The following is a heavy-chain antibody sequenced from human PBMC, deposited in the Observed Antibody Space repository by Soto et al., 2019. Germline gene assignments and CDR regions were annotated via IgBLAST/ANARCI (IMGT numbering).Heavy chain of an antibody. CDR1: GFTFSSYA. CDR3: ARDRLPYDFDGA. Sequence: GGSLRLSCAASGFTFSSYAMSWVRQAPGKGLEWVSAISGSGGSTYYADSVKGRFTISRDNSKSTLYLQVNSLRAEDTAVYYCARDRLPYDFDGAWGQGTLVTVSS. J-gene: IGHJ5*02. CDR2: ISGSGGST. D-gene: IGHD3-3*01. V-gene: IGHV3-23*01.